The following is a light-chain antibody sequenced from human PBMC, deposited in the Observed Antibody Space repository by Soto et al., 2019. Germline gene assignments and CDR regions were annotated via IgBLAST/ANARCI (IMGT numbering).Light chain of an antibody. CDR1: QSISSY. CDR2: AAS. J-gene: IGKJ4*01. CDR3: KQSYSTPQVT. V-gene: IGKV1-39*01. Sequence: DIQMTQSPSSLSASVGDRVTITCRASQSISSYLNWYQQKPGKAPKLLIYAASSLQSGVPSRFSGSRSGTDFTLTISSLKPEDFATYYCKQSYSTPQVTFGGGTKVEIK.